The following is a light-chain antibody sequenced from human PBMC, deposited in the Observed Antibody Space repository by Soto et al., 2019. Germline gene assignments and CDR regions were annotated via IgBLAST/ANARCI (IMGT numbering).Light chain of an antibody. CDR3: SSYTSSYVV. Sequence: QSALTQPASVSGSPGQSITISCTGTSSDVGGYNYVSWYQQHPGKAPKLMIYDVSNRPSGVSNRFSGSKSGNTASLTISGLQAEDEADYCCSSYTSSYVVFGGGTKLTVL. V-gene: IGLV2-14*01. J-gene: IGLJ2*01. CDR1: SSDVGGYNY. CDR2: DVS.